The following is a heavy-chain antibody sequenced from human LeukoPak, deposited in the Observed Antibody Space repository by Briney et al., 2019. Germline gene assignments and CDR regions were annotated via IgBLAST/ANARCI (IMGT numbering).Heavy chain of an antibody. CDR3: ARVVGLTGYSSSWYSGYYYYMDV. Sequence: SVKVSCKASGGTFSSYAISWVRQAPGQGLEWMGGIIPIFGTANYAQKFQDRVTITADKSTSTAYMEFEDTAVYYCARVVGLTGYSSSWYSGYYYYMDVWGKGTTVTVSS. J-gene: IGHJ6*03. CDR1: GGTFSSYA. CDR2: IIPIFGTA. V-gene: IGHV1-69*06. D-gene: IGHD6-13*01.